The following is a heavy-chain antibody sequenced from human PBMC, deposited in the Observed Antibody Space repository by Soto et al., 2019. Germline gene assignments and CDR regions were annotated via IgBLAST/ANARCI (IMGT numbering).Heavy chain of an antibody. V-gene: IGHV4-31*03. CDR2: ISYSGST. CDR3: ARDPSASGSYFDY. Sequence: QVQLQESGPGLVKPSQTLSLTCTVSGGSISSGGYYWSWIRRHPGKGLEWIGYISYSGSTYYNPSLKSRVTISVDTSKNQFSLKLSSVTAADTAVYYCARDPSASGSYFDYWGQGTLVTVSS. D-gene: IGHD3-10*01. J-gene: IGHJ4*02. CDR1: GGSISSGGYY.